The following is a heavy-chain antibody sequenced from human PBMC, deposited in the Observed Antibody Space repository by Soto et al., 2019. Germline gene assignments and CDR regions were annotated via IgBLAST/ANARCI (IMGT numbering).Heavy chain of an antibody. V-gene: IGHV5-10-1*01. J-gene: IGHJ3*02. CDR1: GYIFTTYW. Sequence: GESLKISCKGSGYIFTTYWISWVRQMPGKGLEWMGMIDPTDSYTKYNPSFQGHVTLSADTSINTANLHWGSLKASDTALYFCARHVKSTVVTSIEVLDIWGQGTMVTVSS. D-gene: IGHD2-21*02. CDR3: ARHVKSTVVTSIEVLDI. CDR2: IDPTDSYT.